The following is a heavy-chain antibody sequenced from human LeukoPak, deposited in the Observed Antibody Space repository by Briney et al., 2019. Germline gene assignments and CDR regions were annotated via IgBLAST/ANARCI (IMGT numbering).Heavy chain of an antibody. CDR1: GSTFDDYG. J-gene: IGHJ4*02. CDR3: AKDIGQGGGRRDYDSSGYYPY. D-gene: IGHD3-22*01. V-gene: IGHV3-43*02. CDR2: ISGDGGST. Sequence: LPGGSLRPSCSVSGSTFDDYGMHWGRQAPGKGLEWVSLISGDGGSTYYADSVKGRFTISRDNSKNSLYLQMNSLRTEDTALYYCAKDIGQGGGRRDYDSSGYYPYWGQGTLVTVSS.